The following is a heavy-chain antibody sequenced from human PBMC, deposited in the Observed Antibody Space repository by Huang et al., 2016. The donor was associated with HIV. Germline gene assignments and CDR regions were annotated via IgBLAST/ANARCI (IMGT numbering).Heavy chain of an antibody. V-gene: IGHV3-30*14. J-gene: IGHJ4*02. CDR1: GFTFRDHP. Sequence: QVQLVESGGGVVQPGRSLRLSCAGSGFTFRDHPVHWVRQAEGKGLEWVAVISFDGRNKVYADFVRGRFTISRDNSKNILYLQLNSLTPADTSIYYCARDTTTVAGLDFWGQGALVTVSS. CDR2: ISFDGRNK. CDR3: ARDTTTVAGLDF. D-gene: IGHD6-19*01.